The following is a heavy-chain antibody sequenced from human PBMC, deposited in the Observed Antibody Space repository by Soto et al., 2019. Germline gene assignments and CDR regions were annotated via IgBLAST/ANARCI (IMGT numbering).Heavy chain of an antibody. CDR1: GGTFSSYA. Sequence: QVQLVQSGAEVKKPGSSAKVSCKASGGTFSSYAISWVRQAPGQGLEWMGGIIPISETTNYAQKFQGRVTITADESKSTAYMELSSLRSEDTAVYYWARSQGSSTSLEIYYYYYYGMDVWGQGTTVTVSS. V-gene: IGHV1-69*01. CDR3: ARSQGSSTSLEIYYYYYYGMDV. D-gene: IGHD2-2*01. J-gene: IGHJ6*02. CDR2: IIPISETT.